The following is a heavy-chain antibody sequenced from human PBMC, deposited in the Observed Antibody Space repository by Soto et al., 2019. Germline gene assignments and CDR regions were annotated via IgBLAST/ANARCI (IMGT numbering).Heavy chain of an antibody. CDR3: ARLGHCFGSNCNHYFYYYAMDV. CDR1: GYTFTSYG. V-gene: IGHV1-18*04. Sequence: ASVKVSCKASGYTFTSYGISWVRQAPGQGLEWMGWISAYNGNTNYAQKLQGRVTMTTDTSTSTAYMELRSLRGEDTAVYFCARLGHCFGSNCNHYFYYYAMDVWGQGTTVTVSS. J-gene: IGHJ6*02. CDR2: ISAYNGNT. D-gene: IGHD3-10*01.